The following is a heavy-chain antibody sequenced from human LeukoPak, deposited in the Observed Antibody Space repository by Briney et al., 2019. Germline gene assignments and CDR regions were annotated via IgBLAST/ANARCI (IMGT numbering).Heavy chain of an antibody. CDR1: GYSFTSCW. J-gene: IGHJ5*02. CDR3: ARRVCSGGSCWFPNWFDP. Sequence: HGESLKISCKGSGYSFTSCWIGWVRQMPGKGLKWLGIIYPGDSDTRYSPSFQGQVTISADKSISTAYLQWSSLKASDTAMYYCARRVCSGGSCWFPNWFDPWGQGTLVTVSS. CDR2: IYPGDSDT. V-gene: IGHV5-51*01. D-gene: IGHD2-15*01.